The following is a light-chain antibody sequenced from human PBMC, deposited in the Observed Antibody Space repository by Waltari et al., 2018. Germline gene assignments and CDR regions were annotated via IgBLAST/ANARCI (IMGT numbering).Light chain of an antibody. J-gene: IGLJ3*02. CDR2: SND. CDR3: AAWDDSLNGMV. Sequence: QSVLTQPPSTSGTPGQRVTISCSGSSSKIGSNHVHWYQHLPGTAHRLLIFSNDHRPAGVPARFSGSQSDTSASLAISGLQSDDESDYFCAAWDDSLNGMVFGGGTHLTVL. CDR1: SSKIGSNH. V-gene: IGLV1-44*01.